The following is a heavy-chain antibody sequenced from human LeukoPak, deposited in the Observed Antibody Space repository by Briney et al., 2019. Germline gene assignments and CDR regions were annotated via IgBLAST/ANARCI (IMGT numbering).Heavy chain of an antibody. V-gene: IGHV1-2*02. Sequence: ASVKVSCKASGYTFTGYYMHWVRQAPGQGLEWMGWINPNSGGTNYAQKFQGRVTMTRDTSIGTAYMELSRLRSDDTAVYYCARGGHTYYYDSSGYQVEYWGQGTLVTVSS. CDR2: INPNSGGT. CDR1: GYTFTGYY. D-gene: IGHD3-22*01. CDR3: ARGGHTYYYDSSGYQVEY. J-gene: IGHJ4*02.